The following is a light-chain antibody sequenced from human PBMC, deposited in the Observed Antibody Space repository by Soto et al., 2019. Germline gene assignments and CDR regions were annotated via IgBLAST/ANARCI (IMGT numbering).Light chain of an antibody. CDR3: SSYTSSATLV. CDR1: SSDVGGYKY. J-gene: IGLJ2*01. Sequence: QSALTQPASVSGSPGQSITISCTGTSSDVGGYKYVSWYQQHPGKAPKLIIHEVSSRPSGVSSRFSGSNSGNTASLTISGLLAEDEADYYCSSYTSSATLVFGVGTKLTVL. V-gene: IGLV2-14*01. CDR2: EVS.